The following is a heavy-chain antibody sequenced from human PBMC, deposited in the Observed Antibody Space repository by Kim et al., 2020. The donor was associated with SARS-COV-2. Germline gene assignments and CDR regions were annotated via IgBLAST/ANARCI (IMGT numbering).Heavy chain of an antibody. V-gene: IGHV3-23*01. J-gene: IGHJ2*01. Sequence: GGSLRLSCAASGFTFSSYAMSWVRQAPGKGLEWVSAISGSGGSTYYADSVKGRFTVSRDDSRNTLYLQMNSLRAEDTAVYYCAKGGGYYTDDWYFDLWGRGTLVPVSS. D-gene: IGHD3-22*01. CDR1: GFTFSSYA. CDR2: ISGSGGST. CDR3: AKGGGYYTDDWYFDL.